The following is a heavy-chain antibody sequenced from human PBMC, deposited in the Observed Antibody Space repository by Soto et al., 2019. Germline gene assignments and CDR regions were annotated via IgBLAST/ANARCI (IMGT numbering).Heavy chain of an antibody. Sequence: SVKVSCKASGGTFSSYTISWVRQAPGQGLEWMGRIIPILGIANYAQKFQGRVTITADKSTSTAYMELSSLRSEDTAVYYCARGGPRYSYGSDYWGQGTLVTVSS. J-gene: IGHJ4*02. CDR3: ARGGPRYSYGSDY. V-gene: IGHV1-69*02. CDR2: IIPILGIA. CDR1: GGTFSSYT. D-gene: IGHD5-18*01.